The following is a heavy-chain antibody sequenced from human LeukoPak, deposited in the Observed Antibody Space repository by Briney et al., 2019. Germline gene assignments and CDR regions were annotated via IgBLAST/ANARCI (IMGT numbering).Heavy chain of an antibody. CDR3: AKSSGNYLNYYYYMDV. CDR2: ISWNSFSI. D-gene: IGHD3-10*01. V-gene: IGHV3-9*01. Sequence: GGSLRLSCAASGFTFDDYAMHWVRQAPGKGLEWVSGISWNSFSIGYADSVKGRFTISRDSAKNSLYLQMNSLRAEDTAVYYCAKSSGNYLNYYYYMDVWGKGTTVTISS. J-gene: IGHJ6*03. CDR1: GFTFDDYA.